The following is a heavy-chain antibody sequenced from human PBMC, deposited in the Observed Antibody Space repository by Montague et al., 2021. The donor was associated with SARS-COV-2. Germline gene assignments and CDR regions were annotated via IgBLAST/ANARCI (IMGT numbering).Heavy chain of an antibody. CDR3: VTERGRVVAAQEFFQR. D-gene: IGHD3-22*01. CDR1: GNNFATYW. J-gene: IGHJ1*01. CDR2: INPGDTET. Sequence: QSGAEVKKPGESLKISCKASGNNFATYWIAWVRHMPGKGLEWMGIINPGDTETIYSPSFQGQVTISADRSITTAYLQWSRLKASDTAIYYCVTERGRVVAAQEFFQRWALGRLVTISS. V-gene: IGHV5-51*03.